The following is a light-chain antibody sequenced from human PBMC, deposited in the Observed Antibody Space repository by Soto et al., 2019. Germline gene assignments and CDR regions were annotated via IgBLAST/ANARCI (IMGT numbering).Light chain of an antibody. V-gene: IGKV1-12*01. J-gene: IGKJ3*01. CDR2: AAS. CDR3: QQANSFPG. Sequence: DLQMTQSPSSVSASVGDRVTITCRASQGISNWLAWYQQKPGKAPKLLIFAASSLQSGVPSRFRGSGSGTDFTLTISSLQPEDFATYYCQQANSFPGFGPGTKVDIK. CDR1: QGISNW.